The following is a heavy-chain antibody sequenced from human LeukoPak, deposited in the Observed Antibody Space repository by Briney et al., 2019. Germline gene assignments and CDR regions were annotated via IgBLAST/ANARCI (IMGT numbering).Heavy chain of an antibody. CDR1: GFTFKLYW. CDR2: INGDGSDT. CDR3: ARGSRVTTRLDAFDI. J-gene: IGHJ3*02. D-gene: IGHD4-17*01. Sequence: GGSLRLSCAASGFTFKLYWMHWVRQVPGKRPVWVSRINGDGSDTIYADSVKGRFTISRDNSKNTLYLQMNSLRVEDTAVYYCARGSRVTTRLDAFDIWGQGTVVTVSS. V-gene: IGHV3-74*01.